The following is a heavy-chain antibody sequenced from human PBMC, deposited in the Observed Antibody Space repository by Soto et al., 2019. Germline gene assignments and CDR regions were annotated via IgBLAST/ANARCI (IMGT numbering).Heavy chain of an antibody. CDR1: GGSFSGYY. Sequence: SETLSLTCAVYGGSFSGYYWSWIRQPPGKGLEWIGEINHSGSTNYNPSLKSRVTISVDTSKNQFSLKLSSVTAADTAVYYCARGGPGIAAAGMPPYMDVWGKGTTVTVSS. D-gene: IGHD6-13*01. CDR2: INHSGST. V-gene: IGHV4-34*01. J-gene: IGHJ6*03. CDR3: ARGGPGIAAAGMPPYMDV.